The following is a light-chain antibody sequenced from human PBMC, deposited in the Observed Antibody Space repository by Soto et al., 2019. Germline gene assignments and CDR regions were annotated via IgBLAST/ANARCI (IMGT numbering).Light chain of an antibody. CDR3: QQRSNWPLT. V-gene: IGKV3-11*01. CDR1: QSVSSC. CDR2: DAS. J-gene: IGKJ4*01. Sequence: EIVLTQSPATLSLSPGERATLSCRASQSVSSCLAWYQQKPGQAPRLLIYDASNRATCIPARFSGSGSGTDFTLTISSLEPEDFAIYYCQQRSNWPLTFGGGTKVEIK.